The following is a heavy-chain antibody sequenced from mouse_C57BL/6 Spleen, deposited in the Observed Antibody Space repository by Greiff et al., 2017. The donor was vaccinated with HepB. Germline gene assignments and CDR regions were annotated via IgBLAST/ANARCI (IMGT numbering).Heavy chain of an antibody. CDR1: GYSITSGYY. V-gene: IGHV3-6*01. D-gene: IGHD1-1*01. CDR2: ISYDGSN. J-gene: IGHJ2*01. CDR3: ARDPHYYGSSIDY. Sequence: EVKLMESGPGLVKPSQSLSLTCSVTGYSITSGYYWNWIRQFPGNKLEWMGYISYDGSNNYNPSLKNRISITRDTSKNQFFLKLNSVTTEDTATYYCARDPHYYGSSIDYWGQGTTLTVSS.